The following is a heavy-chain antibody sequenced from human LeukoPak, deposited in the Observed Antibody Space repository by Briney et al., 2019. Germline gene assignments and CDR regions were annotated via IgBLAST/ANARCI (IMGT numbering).Heavy chain of an antibody. D-gene: IGHD6-6*01. CDR3: ARDRLRRGSSSSDY. V-gene: IGHV1-2*02. CDR1: GGTFSSYA. CDR2: INPNSGGT. Sequence: ASVKVSCKASGGTFSSYAISWVRQAPGQGLEWMGWINPNSGGTNYAQKFQGRVTMTRDASISTAYMELSRLRSDDTAVYYCARDRLRRGSSSSDYWGQGTLVTVSS. J-gene: IGHJ4*02.